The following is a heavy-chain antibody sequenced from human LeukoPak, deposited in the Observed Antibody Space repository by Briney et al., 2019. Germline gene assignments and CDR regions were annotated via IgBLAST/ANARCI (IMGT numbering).Heavy chain of an antibody. CDR1: GYSFTSYW. CDR2: IYPGDSDT. V-gene: IGHV5-51*01. D-gene: IGHD2-8*01. J-gene: IGHJ6*03. CDR3: ARSRRYCTNGVCYSDGRLDYYYMDV. Sequence: GESLQISCKGSGYSFTSYWIGWVRQLPGKGLEWMGIIYPGDSDTRYSPSFQGQVTISADKSISTAYLQWSSLKAPDTAMYYCARSRRYCTNGVCYSDGRLDYYYMDVWGKGTTVTVSS.